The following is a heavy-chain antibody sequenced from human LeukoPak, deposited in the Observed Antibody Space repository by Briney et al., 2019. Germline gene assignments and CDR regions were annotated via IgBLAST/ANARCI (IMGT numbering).Heavy chain of an antibody. CDR2: IYYSGST. V-gene: IGHV4-59*01. CDR3: ARDRSLGIIDY. D-gene: IGHD3-16*01. J-gene: IGHJ4*02. Sequence: SETLSLTCAVYGGSISSYYWSWIRQPPGKGLEWIGYIYYSGSTNYNPSLKSRVTISVDASKNHFSLKLSSVTAADTAVYYCARDRSLGIIDYWGQGTLVTVSS. CDR1: GGSISSYY.